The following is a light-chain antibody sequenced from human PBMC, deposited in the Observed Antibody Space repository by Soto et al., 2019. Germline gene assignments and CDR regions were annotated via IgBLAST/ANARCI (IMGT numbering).Light chain of an antibody. Sequence: EIVMTQSPDSLAVSLGERATINCKSSETILYTSNNKNFLAWYQQKAGQPPKLLIYWASTREMGVPDRFSGSGSGTDFTLTINTLQAEDVAVYYCQQYYGTPRTFGQGTKVEVK. CDR3: QQYYGTPRT. J-gene: IGKJ1*01. CDR1: ETILYTSNNKNF. V-gene: IGKV4-1*01. CDR2: WAS.